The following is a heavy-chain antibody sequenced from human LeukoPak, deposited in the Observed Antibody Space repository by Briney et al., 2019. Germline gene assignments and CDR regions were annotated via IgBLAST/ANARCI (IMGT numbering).Heavy chain of an antibody. D-gene: IGHD3-10*01. CDR2: IYPGDSDT. Sequence: GESLKISCKGSGYSFTSYWIGWVRQMPGKGLEWMGIIYPGDSDTRYSPSFQGQVTISADKSISTAYLQWSSLKASDTAMYYCARRRRVVRGVTYYYFDYWGQGTLVTVSS. V-gene: IGHV5-51*01. CDR1: GYSFTSYW. CDR3: ARRRRVVRGVTYYYFDY. J-gene: IGHJ4*02.